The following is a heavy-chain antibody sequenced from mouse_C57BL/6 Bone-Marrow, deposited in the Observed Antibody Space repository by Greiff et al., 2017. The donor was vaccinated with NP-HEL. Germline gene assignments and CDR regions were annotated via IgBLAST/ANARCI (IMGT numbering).Heavy chain of an antibody. CDR2: IDPSDSYT. CDR1: GYTFTSYW. J-gene: IGHJ4*01. V-gene: IGHV1-59*01. Sequence: QVQLQQPGAELVRPGTSVKLSCKASGYTFTSYWMHWVKQRPGQGLEWIGVIDPSDSYTNYNQKFKGKATLTVDTYSSTAYMQLSSLTSEDSAVYYCARYYYGSYYYAMDYWGQGTSVTVSS. CDR3: ARYYYGSYYYAMDY. D-gene: IGHD2-1*01.